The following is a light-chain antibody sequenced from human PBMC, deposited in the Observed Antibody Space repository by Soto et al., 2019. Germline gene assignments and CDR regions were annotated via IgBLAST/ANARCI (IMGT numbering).Light chain of an antibody. J-gene: IGLJ3*02. Sequence: QSVLTQPASVSGSPGQSITISCTGTSSDVGTYNFVSWYQQHPGQAPKLMIFDVSERPSGLSNRFSGSKSGNTASPTISGLRAEDEADYYCCSFTSGGTWVFGGGTKLTVL. V-gene: IGLV2-23*02. CDR3: CSFTSGGTWV. CDR2: DVS. CDR1: SSDVGTYNF.